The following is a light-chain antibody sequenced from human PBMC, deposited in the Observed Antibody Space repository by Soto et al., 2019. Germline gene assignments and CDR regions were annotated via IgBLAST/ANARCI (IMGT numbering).Light chain of an antibody. CDR2: AAS. V-gene: IGKV1-39*01. Sequence: ITLSPSSLCASVRDRVIITCRASQSISNHLTWYQQKPGKAPKLLIFAASSLQSGVPSRFSGSRSGTDFTLTISSLQAEDFATYYCQQSYSSPQTFGQGTKVDIK. CDR1: QSISNH. CDR3: QQSYSSPQT. J-gene: IGKJ1*01.